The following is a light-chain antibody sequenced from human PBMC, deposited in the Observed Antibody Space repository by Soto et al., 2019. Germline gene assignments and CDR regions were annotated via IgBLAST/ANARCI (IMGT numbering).Light chain of an antibody. J-gene: IGKJ1*01. CDR1: LTISSW. CDR2: KAS. V-gene: IGKV1-5*03. Sequence: DIQMTQSPSTLSGSVGDRVTITCRASLTISSWLAWYQQKPGKAPKLLIYKASTLKSGVPSRFSGSGSGTESNLTISSLQPDDFATYYCQLYNSYSEAFGQGTKVDIK. CDR3: QLYNSYSEA.